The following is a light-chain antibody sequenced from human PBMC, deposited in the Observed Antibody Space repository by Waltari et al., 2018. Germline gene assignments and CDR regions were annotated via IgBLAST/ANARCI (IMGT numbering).Light chain of an antibody. Sequence: DIQLTQSPSSLSASVGDRVTLTCRASQNISRSLNWAQQTLGKAPNSLIYTAANLEIGVPSRFRGSGSGTEFALTISSLQPEDFVTYYCQQSYGNSWTFGQGTKVEVK. CDR2: TAA. V-gene: IGKV1-39*01. J-gene: IGKJ1*01. CDR1: QNISRS. CDR3: QQSYGNSWT.